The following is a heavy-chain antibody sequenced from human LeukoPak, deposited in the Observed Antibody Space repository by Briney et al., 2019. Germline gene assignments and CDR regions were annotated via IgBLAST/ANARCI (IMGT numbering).Heavy chain of an antibody. CDR1: GFTFSTYG. J-gene: IGHJ4*02. Sequence: PGGSLRLSCAASGFTFSTYGMSWVSQAPGKGLEWVSAVSGTGTTYYADSVRGRFIISRDNSKNTLYLQMNSLRAEDTAAYYCAKMQGYFDYWGQGTLVTVSS. CDR2: VSGTGTT. V-gene: IGHV3-23*01. CDR3: AKMQGYFDY.